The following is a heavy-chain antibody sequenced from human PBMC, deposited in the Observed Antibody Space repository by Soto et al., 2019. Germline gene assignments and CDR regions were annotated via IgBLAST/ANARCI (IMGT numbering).Heavy chain of an antibody. CDR2: ISSYNGDT. Sequence: QVQLVQSGAEVKKPGASVKVSCKASGYTFTRSGISWVRQAPGQGPEWMGWISSYNGDTNYAQTFQGRVTMTTDTSTSTPYMELTSPRADDTAVYYCARGGVAPYYYYGMDVWGQGTPVTVSS. J-gene: IGHJ6*02. CDR3: ARGGVAPYYYYGMDV. V-gene: IGHV1-18*01. D-gene: IGHD2-15*01. CDR1: GYTFTRSG.